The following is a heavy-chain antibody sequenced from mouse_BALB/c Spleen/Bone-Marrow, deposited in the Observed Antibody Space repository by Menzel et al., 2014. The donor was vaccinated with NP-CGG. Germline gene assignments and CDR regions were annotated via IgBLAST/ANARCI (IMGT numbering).Heavy chain of an antibody. D-gene: IGHD4-1*01. CDR1: GYTFTTYW. CDR2: INPSTGYT. CDR3: ANWAYYFDY. J-gene: IGHJ2*01. Sequence: VQLQQSGAELAKPGASVKVSCKASGYTFTTYWMHWVKQRPGQGLEWIGYINPSTGYTEYNQKFKDKATLTADSSSSTAYMQLSSLTSEDSAVYYCANWAYYFDYWGQGTALTVSS. V-gene: IGHV1-7*01.